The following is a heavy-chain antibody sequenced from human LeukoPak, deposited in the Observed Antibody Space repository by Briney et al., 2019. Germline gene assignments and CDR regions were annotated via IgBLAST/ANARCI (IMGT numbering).Heavy chain of an antibody. CDR2: IIPILGIA. J-gene: IGHJ5*02. V-gene: IGHV1-69*04. CDR3: ARDVVSVYYDSSGSAGFDP. CDR1: GGTFSSYA. Sequence: GASVKVSCKASGGTFSSYAISWVRQAPGQVLEWMGRIIPILGIANYAQKFQGRVTITADKSTSTAYMELSSLRSEDTAVYYCARDVVSVYYDSSGSAGFDPWSQGTLVTVSS. D-gene: IGHD3-22*01.